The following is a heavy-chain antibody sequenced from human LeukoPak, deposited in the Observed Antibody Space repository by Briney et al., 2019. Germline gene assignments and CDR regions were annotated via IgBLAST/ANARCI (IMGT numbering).Heavy chain of an antibody. CDR3: ITDPGEWEPI. CDR1: GLTFSNAW. J-gene: IGHJ3*02. CDR2: IKSKTDGGTT. D-gene: IGHD1-26*01. V-gene: IGHV3-15*01. Sequence: GGSLRLSCAASGLTFSNAWMSWVRQAPGKGLEWVGRIKSKTDGGTTDYAAPVKGRFTISRDDSKDTLYLQMNSLKTEDTAVYYCITDPGEWEPIWGQGTMVTVSS.